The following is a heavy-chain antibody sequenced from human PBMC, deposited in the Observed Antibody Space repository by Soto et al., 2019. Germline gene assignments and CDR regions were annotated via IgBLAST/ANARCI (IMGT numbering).Heavy chain of an antibody. CDR1: GVTFSNYW. J-gene: IGHJ6*02. CDR2: TNVDGSNT. CDR3: ASIRLLEFGGRL. V-gene: IGHV3-74*01. Sequence: VQLVESGGGLVQPGESLRLSCAGAGVTFSNYWMHWVRQAPGKGLEWVSCTNVDGSNTTYADSVKGRFTISRDNARNTVYLQMNRLRAEDTAVYYCASIRLLEFGGRLWGQGTTVTV. D-gene: IGHD2-21*01.